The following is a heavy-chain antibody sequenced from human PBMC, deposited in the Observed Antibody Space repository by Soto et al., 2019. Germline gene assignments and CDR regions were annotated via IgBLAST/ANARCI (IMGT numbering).Heavy chain of an antibody. CDR2: IYWDDDK. V-gene: IGHV2-5*02. CDR1: GFSLSTSGVG. Sequence: QITLKESGPTLVKPTQTLTLTCTFSGFSLSTSGVGVGWIRQPPGKALEWLALIYWDDDKRYSPSLKSRLTIXKXXSKNQVVLTMTNMDPVDTATYYCARTVVTKGKFDYWGQGTLVTVSS. D-gene: IGHD2-21*02. CDR3: ARTVVTKGKFDY. J-gene: IGHJ4*02.